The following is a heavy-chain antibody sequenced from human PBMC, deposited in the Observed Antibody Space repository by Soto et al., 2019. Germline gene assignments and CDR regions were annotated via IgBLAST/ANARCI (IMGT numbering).Heavy chain of an antibody. J-gene: IGHJ4*02. V-gene: IGHV1-69*13. Sequence: ASVKVSCKASGGTFSSYAISWVRQAPGQGLEWMGGIIPIFGTANYAQKFQGRVTITADESTSTAYMELSSLRSEDTAVYYCARALVTTKTGPGPCDYCGQGTLVTVSS. CDR1: GGTFSSYA. D-gene: IGHD4-17*01. CDR2: IIPIFGTA. CDR3: ARALVTTKTGPGPCDY.